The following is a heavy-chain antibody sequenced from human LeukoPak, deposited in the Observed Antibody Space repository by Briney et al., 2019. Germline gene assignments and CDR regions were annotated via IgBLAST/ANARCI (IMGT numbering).Heavy chain of an antibody. J-gene: IGHJ4*02. CDR2: IKQDGSEK. V-gene: IGHV3-7*01. CDR1: GSTFGSFW. D-gene: IGHD3-16*01. CDR3: AREWGYYFDY. Sequence: PAGSLRPSXAAAGSTFGSFWMSWVRQPPGEGMEWVANIKQDGSEKYYVDSVKGRFTIARDNAKNSLYLQMNSLRAEDTAVYYCAREWGYYFDYWGQGTLVTVSS.